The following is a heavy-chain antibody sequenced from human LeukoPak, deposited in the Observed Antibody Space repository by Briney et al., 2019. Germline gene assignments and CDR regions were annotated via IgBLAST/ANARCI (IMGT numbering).Heavy chain of an antibody. CDR3: AKDRLLCRITSCYVSYMDV. Sequence: PGGSLRLSCAASGFTFSSYGMHWVRQAPGKGLEWVAFIRYDGSNKYYADSVKGRFTISRDNSKNTLYLQMNSLRAEDAAVYYCAKDRLLCRITSCYVSYMDVCGKGTTVTVS. V-gene: IGHV3-30*02. D-gene: IGHD2-2*01. CDR1: GFTFSSYG. CDR2: IRYDGSNK. J-gene: IGHJ6*03.